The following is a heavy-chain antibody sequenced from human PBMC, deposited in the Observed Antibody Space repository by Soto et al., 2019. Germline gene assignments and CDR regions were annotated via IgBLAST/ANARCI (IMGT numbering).Heavy chain of an antibody. D-gene: IGHD1-26*01. CDR2: INPNSGGT. Sequence: ASVKVSCKASGDTFTGYYRHWVRQAPGQGLEWMGWINPNSGGTNYAQKFQGWVTMTRDTSISTAYMELSRLRSDDTAVYYCARSSFWELLYYGMEVWGQGTTVTVSS. CDR3: ARSSFWELLYYGMEV. CDR1: GDTFTGYY. V-gene: IGHV1-2*04. J-gene: IGHJ6*02.